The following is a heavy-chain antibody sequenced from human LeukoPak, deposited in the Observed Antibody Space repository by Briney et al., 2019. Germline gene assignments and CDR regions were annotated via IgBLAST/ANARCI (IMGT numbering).Heavy chain of an antibody. J-gene: IGHJ5*02. Sequence: GGSLRLSCAASGFTFSSYEMNWVRQAPGKGLEWVSYISSSGSTIYYADSVKGRFTISRDNAKNSLYLQMNSLRAEDTAVYYCAKDQRYGSGSYYRPLWFDPWGQGTLVTVSS. CDR2: ISSSGSTI. V-gene: IGHV3-48*03. CDR3: AKDQRYGSGSYYRPLWFDP. D-gene: IGHD3-10*01. CDR1: GFTFSSYE.